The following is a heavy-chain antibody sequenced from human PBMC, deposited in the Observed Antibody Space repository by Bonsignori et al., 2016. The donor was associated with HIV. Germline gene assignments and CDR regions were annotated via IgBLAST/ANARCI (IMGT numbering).Heavy chain of an antibody. CDR3: ARGGTIFGVVRWRGSFDY. D-gene: IGHD3-3*01. Sequence: GESLKISCAASGFTFSYYWMSWVRQAPGKGLEWVANIKQDVSEKYYVDSVKGRFTISRDNAKNSLYLQMNSLRAEDTAVYYCARGGTIFGVVRWRGSFDYWGQGTLVTVSS. V-gene: IGHV3-7*01. CDR2: IKQDVSEK. CDR1: GFTFSYYW. J-gene: IGHJ4*02.